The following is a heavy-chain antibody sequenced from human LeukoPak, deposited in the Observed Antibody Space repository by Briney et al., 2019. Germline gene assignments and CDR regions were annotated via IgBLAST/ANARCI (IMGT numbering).Heavy chain of an antibody. V-gene: IGHV1-2*02. CDR3: ARASAYYYDSSGYYYVRFNWFDP. D-gene: IGHD3-22*01. J-gene: IGHJ5*02. CDR1: GYTFTGYY. CDR2: INPNSGGT. Sequence: GASVKVSCKASGYTFTGYYMHWVRQAPGQGLEWMGWINPNSGGTNYAQKFQGRVTMTRDTSISTAYMELSRLRSDDTAVYYCARASAYYYDSSGYYYVRFNWFDPWGQGTLATVSS.